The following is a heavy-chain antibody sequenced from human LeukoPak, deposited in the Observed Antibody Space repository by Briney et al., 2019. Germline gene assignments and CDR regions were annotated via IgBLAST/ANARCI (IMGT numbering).Heavy chain of an antibody. Sequence: ASVKVSCKASGYTFTGYYMHWVRQAPGQGLEWMGRINPNSGGTDYAQKFQGRVTMTRDTSISTAYMELSRLRSDDTAVYYCARDRGEYAVFNWFDPWGQGTLVTVS. CDR2: INPNSGGT. CDR1: GYTFTGYY. J-gene: IGHJ5*02. D-gene: IGHD2-8*01. CDR3: ARDRGEYAVFNWFDP. V-gene: IGHV1-2*06.